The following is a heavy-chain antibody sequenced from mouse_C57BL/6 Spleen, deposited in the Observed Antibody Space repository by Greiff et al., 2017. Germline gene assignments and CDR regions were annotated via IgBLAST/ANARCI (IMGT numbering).Heavy chain of an antibody. Sequence: QVQLQQPGAELVMPGASVKLSCKASGYTFTSYWMHWVKQRPGQGLEWIGEIDPSASYTNYNQKFKGKSTLTVDKSSSTAYMHLSGLTSEDSAVYYCARVGDGYYGSHGGQETLVTVSA. V-gene: IGHV1-69*01. J-gene: IGHJ3*01. CDR1: GYTFTSYW. D-gene: IGHD2-3*01. CDR3: ARVGDGYYGSH. CDR2: IDPSASYT.